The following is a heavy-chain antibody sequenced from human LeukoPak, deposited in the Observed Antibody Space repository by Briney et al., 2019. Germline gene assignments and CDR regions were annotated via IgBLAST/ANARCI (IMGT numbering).Heavy chain of an antibody. J-gene: IGHJ4*02. CDR3: ATRSVGVDSSGYPFDY. D-gene: IGHD3-22*01. CDR1: GYTLTELS. V-gene: IGHV1-24*01. Sequence: ASVKVSGKVSGYTLTELSMHWVGRAPGKGREGMGGFDPEDGETIYAQKFQGRVTMTEDTSTDTAYMELSRLRSEDTAVYYCATRSVGVDSSGYPFDYWGQGTLVTVSS. CDR2: FDPEDGET.